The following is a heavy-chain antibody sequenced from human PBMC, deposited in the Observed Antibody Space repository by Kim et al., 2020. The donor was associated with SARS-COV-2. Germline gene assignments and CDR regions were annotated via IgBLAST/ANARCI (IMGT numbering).Heavy chain of an antibody. CDR3: ARVPYGSGSYYKPSYYYGMDF. CDR2: ISRSSSYT. D-gene: IGHD3-10*01. Sequence: GGSLRLSCAASGFTFSDYYMSWIRQAPGKGLEWVSYISRSSSYTNYGDSVKGRFTISRDNAKNSLYLQMNNLRAEDTAVYYCARVPYGSGSYYKPSYYYGMDFWGQGTTVTVSS. J-gene: IGHJ6*02. V-gene: IGHV3-11*05. CDR1: GFTFSDYY.